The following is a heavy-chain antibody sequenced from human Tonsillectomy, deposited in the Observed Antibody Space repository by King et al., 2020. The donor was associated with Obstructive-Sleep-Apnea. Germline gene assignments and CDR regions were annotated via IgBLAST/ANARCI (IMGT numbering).Heavy chain of an antibody. V-gene: IGHV1-18*04. CDR1: GYTFTSYG. CDR3: ARDPPSYYDSSGYDIYSYGMYV. Sequence: QLVQSGAEVKKPGASVKVSCKASGYTFTSYGISWVRQAPGQGLEGMGWISAYNANTNYAQKLQGRVTMTTNTSTSTAYMELRSLRSDDTAVYYCARDPPSYYDSSGYDIYSYGMYVWGQGTTVTVSS. D-gene: IGHD3-22*01. CDR2: ISAYNANT. J-gene: IGHJ6*02.